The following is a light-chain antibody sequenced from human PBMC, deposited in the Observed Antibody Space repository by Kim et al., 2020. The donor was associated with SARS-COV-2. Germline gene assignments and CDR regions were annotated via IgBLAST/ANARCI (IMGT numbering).Light chain of an antibody. CDR2: DVS. V-gene: IGKV3-11*01. J-gene: IGKJ5*01. Sequence: SLSPGERATLACRASQSVSSYLAWYQQKPGQALRLLIYDVSSRATGIPARFSGSGSGTDFTLTISGLEPEDFAVYYCQQRSNLITFGQGTRLEIK. CDR3: QQRSNLIT. CDR1: QSVSSY.